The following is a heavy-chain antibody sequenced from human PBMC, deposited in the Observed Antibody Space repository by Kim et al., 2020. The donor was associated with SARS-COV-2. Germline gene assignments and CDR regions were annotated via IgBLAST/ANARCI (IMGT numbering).Heavy chain of an antibody. J-gene: IGHJ4*02. CDR3: ARATSLGGVDY. Sequence: SETLSLTCTVSGASVSSHYCIWIRQSPGKGLECIGYVYYSGSTNYNPSLKSRVTISVDTSKNQFSLNLNSVTAADTAVYYCARATSLGGVDYWGQGTLVT. CDR2: VYYSGST. V-gene: IGHV4-59*02. D-gene: IGHD2-15*01. CDR1: GASVSSHY.